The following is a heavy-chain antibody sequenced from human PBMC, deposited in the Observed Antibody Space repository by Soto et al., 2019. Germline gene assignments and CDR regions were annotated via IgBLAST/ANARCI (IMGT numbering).Heavy chain of an antibody. CDR2: VYYSGST. J-gene: IGHJ4*02. V-gene: IGHV4-59*01. CDR1: GASISIYY. D-gene: IGHD2-21*01. Sequence: PSETLSLTCTVSGASISIYYWGWARHPPGKGLEWIGYVYYSGSTNYNPSLKSRVTISVDTSKKQFSLKLNSVTAADTAVYYCARIGWVDRSYYFDYWGQGNLVTVSS. CDR3: ARIGWVDRSYYFDY.